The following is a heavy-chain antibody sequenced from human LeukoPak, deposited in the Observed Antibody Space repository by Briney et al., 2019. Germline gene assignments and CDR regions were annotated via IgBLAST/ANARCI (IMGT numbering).Heavy chain of an antibody. Sequence: GRSLRLSCAASGFTFSSYGMHWVRQTPGKGLEWVAVIWSDGSNKYYAASVKGRFTISRDNSKNTLYLQMNSLRAEDTALYYCAKQYTGSYPNYYYYYYMDVWGKGTTVTVSS. CDR2: IWSDGSNK. CDR1: GFTFSSYG. J-gene: IGHJ6*03. CDR3: AKQYTGSYPNYYYYYYMDV. V-gene: IGHV3-33*06. D-gene: IGHD3-10*01.